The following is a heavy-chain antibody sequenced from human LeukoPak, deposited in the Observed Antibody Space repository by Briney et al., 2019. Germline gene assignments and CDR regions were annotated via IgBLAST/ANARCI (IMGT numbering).Heavy chain of an antibody. CDR3: ARETVDTAFDY. D-gene: IGHD5-18*01. CDR2: IKQDGSEK. Sequence: GGSLRPSCAASGFTFSSYWMTWVRQAPGKGLEWVANIKQDGSEKYYVDSVKGRFTISRDNAKNSLYLQMNSLRAEDTAVYYCARETVDTAFDYWGQGTLVTVSS. J-gene: IGHJ4*02. V-gene: IGHV3-7*03. CDR1: GFTFSSYW.